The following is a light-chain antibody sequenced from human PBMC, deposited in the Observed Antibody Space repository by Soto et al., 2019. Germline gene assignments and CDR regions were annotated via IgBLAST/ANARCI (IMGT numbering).Light chain of an antibody. CDR3: QYYGTSPLT. CDR2: GAS. V-gene: IGKV3-20*01. Sequence: EIVLTQSPGTLSLSPGERATLSCRATQSVSSTHLAWYQQKPGQAPRLLTYGASSRATGIPDRFSGSGSGTDFTLTISRLEPEDFAGYYCQYYGTSPLTFGKETKVEIK. CDR1: QSVSSTH. J-gene: IGKJ1*01.